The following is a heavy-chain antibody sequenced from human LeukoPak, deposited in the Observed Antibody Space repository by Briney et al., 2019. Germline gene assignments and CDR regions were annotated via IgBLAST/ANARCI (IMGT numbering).Heavy chain of an antibody. V-gene: IGHV3-30*02. Sequence: GGSLRLSCTASGFSFKKYGTHWVRQAPGKGLEWVTFIQYDDSVKFYADSVKGRFTISRDNFENTLHLQMSLLRAEDTAVYYCARGGLGETIIPPGYFDLWGQGILVTVSS. CDR1: GFSFKKYG. CDR2: IQYDDSVK. CDR3: ARGGLGETIIPPGYFDL. J-gene: IGHJ4*02. D-gene: IGHD3-16*01.